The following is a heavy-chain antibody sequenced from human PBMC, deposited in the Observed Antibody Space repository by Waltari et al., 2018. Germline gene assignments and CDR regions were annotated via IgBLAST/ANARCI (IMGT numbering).Heavy chain of an antibody. J-gene: IGHJ3*02. CDR3: ARHRHPGNSFDM. CDR1: SGSLSGRW. CDR2: SNESAYT. D-gene: IGHD2-21*01. V-gene: IGHV4-34*01. Sequence: QVQLQQRGAGLLRPSETLSLTCAVDSGSLSGRWWSWIRKPPGKGLEWIGESNESAYTYFKPSLRSRAAISVDTSRNQFSLKLSFVTAADTGVYYCARHRHPGNSFDMWGQGTVTVSS.